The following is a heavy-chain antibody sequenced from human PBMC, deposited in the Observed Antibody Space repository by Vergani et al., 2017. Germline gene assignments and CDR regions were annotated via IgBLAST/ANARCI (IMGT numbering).Heavy chain of an antibody. CDR1: GYTFTSCG. Sequence: QVQLVQSGAEVKKPGASVKVSCKASGYTFTSCGISWVRQAPGQGLEWMGWISAYNGNTNYAQKLQGRVTMTTDTPTSTAYMELRSLRSDDTAVYYCARDRQAYQRPEGGIVFDPWGQGTLVTVSS. CDR2: ISAYNGNT. J-gene: IGHJ5*02. CDR3: ARDRQAYQRPEGGIVFDP. V-gene: IGHV1-18*01. D-gene: IGHD2-2*01.